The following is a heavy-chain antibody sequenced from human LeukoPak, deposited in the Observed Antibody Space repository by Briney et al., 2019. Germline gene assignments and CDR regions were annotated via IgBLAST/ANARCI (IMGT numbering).Heavy chain of an antibody. CDR2: ISWNSGNI. V-gene: IGHV3-9*01. Sequence: GRSLRLSCAASGFTFDDYAMHWVRQVPGKRLEWVSGISWNSGNIEYADSVKGRFTISRDNAKKSLFLQMNSLRAEDTALYYCARDPSYSSSSPYFDYWGQGVLVTVSS. CDR1: GFTFDDYA. D-gene: IGHD6-6*01. J-gene: IGHJ4*02. CDR3: ARDPSYSSSSPYFDY.